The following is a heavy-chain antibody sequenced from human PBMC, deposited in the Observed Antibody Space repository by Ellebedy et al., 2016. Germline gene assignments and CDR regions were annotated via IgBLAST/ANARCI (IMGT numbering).Heavy chain of an antibody. CDR3: ARREDTAMANAFDV. J-gene: IGHJ3*01. CDR2: IYPDDSDT. CDR1: GYSFTTYW. Sequence: GESLKISXQGSGYSFTTYWIAWVRQMPGKGLEWMGIIYPDDSDTRYSPSFQGQVTISAGKSISTAYLQWSSLKASDTAMYYCARREDTAMANAFDVWGQGTMVTVS. D-gene: IGHD5-18*01. V-gene: IGHV5-51*01.